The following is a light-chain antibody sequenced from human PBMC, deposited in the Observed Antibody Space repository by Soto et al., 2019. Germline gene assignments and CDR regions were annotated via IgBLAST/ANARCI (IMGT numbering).Light chain of an antibody. CDR3: AAWDDSLNGPNYV. V-gene: IGLV1-44*01. J-gene: IGLJ1*01. Sequence: QSVLTQPPSASGTPGQRVTISCSGSSSNIGSNTVNWYQQLPGTAPKLLIYSNNQRPSGVPDRFSGSKSGTSASMAISGLQDEDEADYYCAAWDDSLNGPNYVFGTGTKLTVL. CDR2: SNN. CDR1: SSNIGSNT.